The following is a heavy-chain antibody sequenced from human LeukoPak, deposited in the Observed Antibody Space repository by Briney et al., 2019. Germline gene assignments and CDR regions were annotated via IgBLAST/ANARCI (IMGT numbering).Heavy chain of an antibody. J-gene: IGHJ3*02. D-gene: IGHD2-2*01. CDR1: GFTFSSYA. Sequence: GGSLRLSCAASGFTFSSYAMSWVRQAPGKGLEWVSAISGNGGFTYYADSVKGRFTISRDNSKNTLYLQMNSLRAEDTAVYYCARSADIVVVPAARSGAFDIWGQGTMVTVSS. V-gene: IGHV3-23*01. CDR2: ISGNGGFT. CDR3: ARSADIVVVPAARSGAFDI.